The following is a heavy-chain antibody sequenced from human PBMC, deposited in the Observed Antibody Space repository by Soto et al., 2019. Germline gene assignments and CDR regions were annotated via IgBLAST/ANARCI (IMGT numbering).Heavy chain of an antibody. CDR3: ARDLRFLEWLLSPWFDP. V-gene: IGHV1-69*13. D-gene: IGHD3-3*01. J-gene: IGHJ5*02. CDR1: GGTFSSYA. CDR2: IIPIFGTA. Sequence: SVKVSCKASGGTFSSYAISWVRQAPGQGLEWMGGIIPIFGTANYAQKFQGRVTITADESTSTAYMELSSLRSEDTAVYYCARDLRFLEWLLSPWFDPWGQGTLVTVYS.